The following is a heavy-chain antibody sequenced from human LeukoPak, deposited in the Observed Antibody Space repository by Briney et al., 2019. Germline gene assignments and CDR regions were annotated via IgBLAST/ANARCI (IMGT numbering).Heavy chain of an antibody. Sequence: GGSLRLSCAASGFTFSSYAMHWVRQAPGKGLEYVSAISSNGGSTYYANSVKARFTISRDNSKNTLYLQMGSLRAEDMAVYYSARGVSAPGNYYYYYGMDVWGQGTTVTVSS. J-gene: IGHJ6*02. CDR2: ISSNGGST. CDR3: ARGVSAPGNYYYYYGMDV. D-gene: IGHD5/OR15-5a*01. V-gene: IGHV3-64*01. CDR1: GFTFSSYA.